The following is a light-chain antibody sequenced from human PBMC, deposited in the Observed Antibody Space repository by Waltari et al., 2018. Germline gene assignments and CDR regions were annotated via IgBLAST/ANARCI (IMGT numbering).Light chain of an antibody. CDR1: QSVWSSY. V-gene: IGKV3-20*01. CDR2: GAS. Sequence: EIVLTQSPGTLSLSPGERATLSCRASQSVWSSYLAWYQQKPGQAPRLLIYGASNRATGIPDRFSGSGSGTDFTLTISSLQPEDFATYYCQQSYTTPLTFGQGTKVEI. J-gene: IGKJ1*01. CDR3: QQSYTTPLT.